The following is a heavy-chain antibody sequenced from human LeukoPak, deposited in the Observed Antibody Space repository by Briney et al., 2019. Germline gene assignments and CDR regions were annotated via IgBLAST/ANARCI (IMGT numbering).Heavy chain of an antibody. V-gene: IGHV5-51*01. J-gene: IGHJ5*02. CDR3: ARYYYESSGYSMNWFDP. CDR1: GYSFTTYW. CDR2: IYPSDSDT. Sequence: GESLKISCKGSGYSFTTYWIGWVRQMPGKGLEWMGIIYPSDSDTRYSPSFQGQVTISADKSISTAYLQWSSLKASDAAMYYCARYYYESSGYSMNWFDPWGQGTLVTVSS. D-gene: IGHD3-22*01.